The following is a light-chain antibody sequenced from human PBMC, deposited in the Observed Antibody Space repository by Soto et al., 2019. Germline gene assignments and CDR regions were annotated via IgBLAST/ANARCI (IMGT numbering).Light chain of an antibody. CDR2: AAY. CDR3: RQSYSTPPIT. J-gene: IGKJ5*01. Sequence: DIQMTQSPSSLSASVGDRVTITCRASQSISSYLNWYQQKPGKAPKLLIYAAYSLQSGVPSRFSGSGSGTDFTLIISSLQTEDFATYYCRQSYSTPPITFGQGTRLEIK. CDR1: QSISSY. V-gene: IGKV1-39*01.